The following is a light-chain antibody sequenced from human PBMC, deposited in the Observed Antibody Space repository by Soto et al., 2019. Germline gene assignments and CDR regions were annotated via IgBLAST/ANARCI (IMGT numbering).Light chain of an antibody. CDR3: SSYTNSNVV. CDR1: SSDVGGYDY. V-gene: IGLV2-14*03. CDR2: DVD. J-gene: IGLJ2*01. Sequence: QSALTQPASVSGSPGQSITISCTGTSSDVGGYDYVSWYQQHPGKAPKLMIFDVDNRPSGISNRFSGSKSGNTASLTISGLQAEDEADYYCSSYTNSNVVFGGGTKLTVL.